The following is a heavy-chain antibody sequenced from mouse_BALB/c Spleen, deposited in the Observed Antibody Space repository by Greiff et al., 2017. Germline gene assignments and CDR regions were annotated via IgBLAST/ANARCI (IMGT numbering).Heavy chain of an antibody. CDR2: ISDGGSYT. Sequence: EVQRVESGGGLVKPGGSLKLSCAASGFTFSDYYMYWVRQTPEKRLEWVATISDGGSYTYYPDSVKGRFTISRDNAKNNLYLQMSSLKSEDTAMYYCARVGGSTLYAMDYWGQGTSVTVSS. V-gene: IGHV5-4*02. D-gene: IGHD1-1*01. CDR3: ARVGGSTLYAMDY. J-gene: IGHJ4*01. CDR1: GFTFSDYY.